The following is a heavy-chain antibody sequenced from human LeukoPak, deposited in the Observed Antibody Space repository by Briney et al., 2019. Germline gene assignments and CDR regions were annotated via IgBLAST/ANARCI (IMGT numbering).Heavy chain of an antibody. D-gene: IGHD2-2*02. J-gene: IGHJ6*03. Sequence: GGSLRLSCAASGLTFDDYGMSWVRQAPGKGLEWVSGTNWNGGSTGYADSVKGRFTISRDNAKNSLYLQMNSLRAEDTALYYCARTGRAVVVPAAIIVADYYYYYMDVWGKGTTVTVSS. CDR1: GLTFDDYG. CDR3: ARTGRAVVVPAAIIVADYYYYYMDV. CDR2: TNWNGGST. V-gene: IGHV3-20*04.